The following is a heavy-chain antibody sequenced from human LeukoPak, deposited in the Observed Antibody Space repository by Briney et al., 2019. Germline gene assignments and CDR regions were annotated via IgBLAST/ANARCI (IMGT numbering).Heavy chain of an antibody. CDR2: ISSSSSYI. D-gene: IGHD3-22*01. V-gene: IGHV3-21*01. Sequence: PGGSLRLSCAASGFTFSSYSMNWVRQAPGKGLEWVSSISSSSSYIYYADSVKGRFTISRGNAKNSLYLQMNSLRAEDTAVYYCARALIPYYDSSDDAFDIWGQGTMVTVSS. CDR3: ARALIPYYDSSDDAFDI. CDR1: GFTFSSYS. J-gene: IGHJ3*02.